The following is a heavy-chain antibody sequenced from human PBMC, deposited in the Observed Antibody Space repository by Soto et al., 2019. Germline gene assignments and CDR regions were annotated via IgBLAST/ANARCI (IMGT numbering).Heavy chain of an antibody. CDR3: AKEVTSGSYSHYYYGLDV. D-gene: IGHD1-26*01. V-gene: IGHV3-23*01. CDR1: GFTLSSYV. CDR2: ISGSGNRT. J-gene: IGHJ6*02. Sequence: EVQLLESGGGLVQPGGSLRLSCAASGFTLSSYVMSWVRQAPGKGLEWVSAISGSGNRTFHADSVKGRFTISRDNSKNALYLQMNSLRVEDTAVYYCAKEVTSGSYSHYYYGLDVWGQGTTVTVSS.